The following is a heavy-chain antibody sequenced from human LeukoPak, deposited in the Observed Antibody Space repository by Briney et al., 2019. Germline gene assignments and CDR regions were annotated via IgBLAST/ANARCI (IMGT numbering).Heavy chain of an antibody. Sequence: GGSLRLSCVGSELTFSTYPMSWVRQAPGKGLEWVAGISDSGDRTNYADSVKGRFTVSRDSPKNTLYLQMNRLRAEDTALYFCAKRGVVIRVILVGFHKEAYYFDSWGQGALVTVSS. CDR3: AKRGVVIRVILVGFHKEAYYFDS. J-gene: IGHJ4*02. D-gene: IGHD3-22*01. CDR1: ELTFSTYP. CDR2: ISDSGDRT. V-gene: IGHV3-23*01.